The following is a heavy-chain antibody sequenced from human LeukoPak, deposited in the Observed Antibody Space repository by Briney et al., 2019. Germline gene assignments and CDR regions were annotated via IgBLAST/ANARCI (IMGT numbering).Heavy chain of an antibody. J-gene: IGHJ6*02. D-gene: IGHD2-15*01. CDR3: ARDTLASGTYCSGGSCEDVRGCYYYNGMDV. V-gene: IGHV7-4-1*02. CDR1: GYIFSNYA. CDR2: VNTNSGNP. Sequence: GASVKVSCRASGYIFSNYAMNWVRQAPGQGLEWIGWVNTNSGNPTYAQGFTGRFVFSLDTSVSTAYLQVNSLKAEDTAVYYCARDTLASGTYCSGGSCEDVRGCYYYNGMDVWGQGTAVTVSS.